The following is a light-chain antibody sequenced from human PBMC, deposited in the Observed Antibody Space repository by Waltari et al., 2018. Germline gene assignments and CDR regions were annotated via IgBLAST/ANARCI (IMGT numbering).Light chain of an antibody. Sequence: IVMTHSPDSLAVSLGESAALSCNSTKSLLDSSNNKNYLAWYQRKPGQPPKMLISWASTRESGVPDRFSGSGSGTDFTLIISSLQAEDVAVYYCQQYYSSPQTFGQGTKVEIE. V-gene: IGKV4-1*01. J-gene: IGKJ1*01. CDR3: QQYYSSPQT. CDR1: KSLLDSSNNKNY. CDR2: WAS.